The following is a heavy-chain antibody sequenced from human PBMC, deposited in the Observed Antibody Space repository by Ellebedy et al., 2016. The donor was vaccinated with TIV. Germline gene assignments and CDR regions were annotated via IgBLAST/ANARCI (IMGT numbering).Heavy chain of an antibody. CDR1: GFTFSSYA. CDR3: ASGERRQQLSKTIHSNYYYGMDV. Sequence: GESLKISCAASGFTFSSYAMHWVRQAPGTGLEWVAVISYDGSNKYYADSVKGRFTISSDNSKNTLYLQMNSLRAEDTAVYYCASGERRQQLSKTIHSNYYYGMDVWGQGTTVTVSS. J-gene: IGHJ6*02. CDR2: ISYDGSNK. D-gene: IGHD6-13*01. V-gene: IGHV3-30-3*01.